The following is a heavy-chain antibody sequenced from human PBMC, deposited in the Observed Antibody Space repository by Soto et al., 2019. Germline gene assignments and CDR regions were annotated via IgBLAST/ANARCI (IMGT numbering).Heavy chain of an antibody. CDR2: ISGSGGGT. V-gene: IGHV3-23*01. CDR3: AKDRVGIAARPGYFDY. Sequence: LXLSCAASGFTFSSYAMSWVRQAPGKGLEWVSAISGSGGGTYYADSVKGRFTISRDNSKNTLYLQMNSLRAEDTAVYYCAKDRVGIAARPGYFDYWGQGTLVTVSS. J-gene: IGHJ4*02. D-gene: IGHD6-6*01. CDR1: GFTFSSYA.